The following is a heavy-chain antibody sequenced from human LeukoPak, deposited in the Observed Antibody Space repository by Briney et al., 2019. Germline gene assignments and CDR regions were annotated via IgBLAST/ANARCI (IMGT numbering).Heavy chain of an antibody. Sequence: GGSLRLSCAASGFTFSSYSMNRVRQAPGKGLEWVSSISSSSSYIYYADSVKGRFTISRDNAKNSLYLQMNSLRAEDTAVYYCARADSGSYYFDYWGQGTLVTVSS. D-gene: IGHD1-26*01. CDR2: ISSSSSYI. CDR1: GFTFSSYS. CDR3: ARADSGSYYFDY. V-gene: IGHV3-21*01. J-gene: IGHJ4*02.